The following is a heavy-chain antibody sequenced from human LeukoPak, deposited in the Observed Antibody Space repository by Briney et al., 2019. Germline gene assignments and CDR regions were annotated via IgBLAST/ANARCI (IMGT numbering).Heavy chain of an antibody. D-gene: IGHD4-17*01. V-gene: IGHV2-70*11. Sequence: SGPTLVNPTQTLTLTCTFSGFSLSTSGMCVSWIRQPPGKALEWLARIDWDGDKYYSTSLKTRLTIFKDTSKNQVVLTMTNMDPVDTATYYCARISTVTTAVYFDYWGQGTLVTVSS. CDR2: IDWDGDK. CDR1: GFSLSTSGMC. CDR3: ARISTVTTAVYFDY. J-gene: IGHJ4*02.